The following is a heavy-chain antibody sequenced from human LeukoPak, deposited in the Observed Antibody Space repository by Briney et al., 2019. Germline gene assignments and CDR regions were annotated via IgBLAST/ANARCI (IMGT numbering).Heavy chain of an antibody. Sequence: ASVKVSCKASGYTFTSYDINWVRQATGQGLEWMGWMNPNSGNTGYAQKFQGRVTITRNTSISTAYMELSSLRSEDTAVYYCARVFPSYYDFWSGYLRYFDYWGQGTLVTVSS. CDR3: ARVFPSYYDFWSGYLRYFDY. CDR1: GYTFTSYD. J-gene: IGHJ4*02. V-gene: IGHV1-8*03. CDR2: MNPNSGNT. D-gene: IGHD3-3*01.